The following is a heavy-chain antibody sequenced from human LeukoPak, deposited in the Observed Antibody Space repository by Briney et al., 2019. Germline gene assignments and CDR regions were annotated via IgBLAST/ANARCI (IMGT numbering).Heavy chain of an antibody. J-gene: IGHJ3*02. D-gene: IGHD1-20*01. Sequence: PGGSLRLSCAASGFTFSSYWMHWVRQAPGKGLVWVSRINRDGSSTSHADSVKGRFTISRDNAKNTLYLQMNSLRAEDTAVYYCAKAYNWNGEDAFDIWGQGTMVTVSS. V-gene: IGHV3-74*01. CDR2: INRDGSST. CDR1: GFTFSSYW. CDR3: AKAYNWNGEDAFDI.